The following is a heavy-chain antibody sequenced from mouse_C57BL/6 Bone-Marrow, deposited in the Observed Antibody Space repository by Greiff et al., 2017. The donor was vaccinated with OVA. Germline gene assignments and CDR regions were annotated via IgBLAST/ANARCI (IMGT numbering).Heavy chain of an antibody. CDR2: IYPSDSET. V-gene: IGHV1-61*01. Sequence: QVQLQQPGAELVRPGSSVKLSCKASGYTFTSYWMDWVKQRPGQGLEWIGNIYPSDSETHYNQKFKDKATLTVDKSSSTAYMQLSSLTSEDSAVYYCAREPRAYLLLVHWYFGVWGTGTTVTVSS. CDR3: AREPRAYLLLVHWYFGV. CDR1: GYTFTSYW. D-gene: IGHD1-1*01. J-gene: IGHJ1*03.